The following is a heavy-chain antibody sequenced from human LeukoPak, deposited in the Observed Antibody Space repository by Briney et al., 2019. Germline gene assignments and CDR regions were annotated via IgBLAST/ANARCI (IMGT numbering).Heavy chain of an antibody. CDR1: GGSFSGYY. V-gene: IGHV4-34*01. CDR3: ARGLQYYDY. J-gene: IGHJ4*02. D-gene: IGHD4-11*01. Sequence: PSETLSLTRAVYGGSFSGYYWSWIRQPPGKGLEWIGEINHSGSTNYNPSLKSRVTISVDTSKNQFSLKLSSVTAADTAVYYCARGLQYYDYWGQGTLVTVSS. CDR2: INHSGST.